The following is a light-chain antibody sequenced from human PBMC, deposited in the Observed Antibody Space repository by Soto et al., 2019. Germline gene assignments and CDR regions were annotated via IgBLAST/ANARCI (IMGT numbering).Light chain of an antibody. V-gene: IGLV1-44*01. CDR1: SSNIGSNT. CDR3: AAWDDSPNGHYV. Sequence: QSVLTQPPSASGTPGQRVTISCSGSSSNIGSNTVNWYQQLPGTAPKLLIYSNNQRPSGVPDRYPGSTSGTSASLAISGLQSEDEADYYCAAWDDSPNGHYVFGTGTKLTLL. CDR2: SNN. J-gene: IGLJ1*01.